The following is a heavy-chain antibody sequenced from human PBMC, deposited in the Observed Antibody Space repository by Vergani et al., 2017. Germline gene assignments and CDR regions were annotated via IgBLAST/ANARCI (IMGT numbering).Heavy chain of an antibody. Sequence: QLQLQESGPGLVKPSETLSLTCTVSGGSISSSSYYWGWIRQPPGKGLEWIGSIYYSGSTYYNPSLKSRVTISVDTSKNQFSLKLSSVTAADTAVYYCASGRSSWLDYVFDYWGQGTLVTVSS. J-gene: IGHJ4*02. CDR1: GGSISSSSYY. CDR2: IYYSGST. CDR3: ASGRSSWLDYVFDY. V-gene: IGHV4-39*01. D-gene: IGHD6-13*01.